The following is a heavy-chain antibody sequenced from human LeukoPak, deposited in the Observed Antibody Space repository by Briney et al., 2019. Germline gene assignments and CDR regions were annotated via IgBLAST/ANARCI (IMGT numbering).Heavy chain of an antibody. CDR3: AGHPYDRGGFRLDY. CDR2: ISYDGSNK. J-gene: IGHJ4*02. CDR1: GFTFSNYA. V-gene: IGHV3-30*03. D-gene: IGHD3-22*01. Sequence: GGSLRLSCAASGFTFSNYAMPWVRQAPGKGLEWMALISYDGSNKYYADSVKGRFTISRDNSKNTLYLQMNSLKPEDTAVYYCAGHPYDRGGFRLDYWGQGTLVIVSS.